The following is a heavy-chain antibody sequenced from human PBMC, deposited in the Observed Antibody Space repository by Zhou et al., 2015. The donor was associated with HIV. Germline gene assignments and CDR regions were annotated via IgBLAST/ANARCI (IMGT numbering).Heavy chain of an antibody. CDR2: ISNDGTKT. CDR3: AKAGTVGVVIMRHYYFDY. Sequence: EVQLVESGGGLVQPGGSLRISCAASGFTFSNYWMHWVRQAPGKGLVWVSRISNDGTKTFYADSVKGRFTVSRGSVNSTLYLQMHSLRAEDTAVYYCAKAGTVGVVIMRHYYFDYVGPGEPWSTVSS. V-gene: IGHV3-74*01. CDR1: GFTFSNYW. D-gene: IGHD3-3*01. J-gene: IGHJ4*02.